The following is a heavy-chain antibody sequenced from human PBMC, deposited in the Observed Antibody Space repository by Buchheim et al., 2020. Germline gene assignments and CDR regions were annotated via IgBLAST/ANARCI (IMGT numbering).Heavy chain of an antibody. J-gene: IGHJ6*02. Sequence: QVQLVESGGGVVQPGRSLRLSCAASGFTFSSYAMHWVRQAPGKGLEWVAVISYDGSNKYYADSVKGRFTISRDNSKNTLYLQMNSLRAEDTAVYYCARGGGYDFWSGHYYYYGMDVWGQGTT. D-gene: IGHD3-3*01. CDR2: ISYDGSNK. CDR1: GFTFSSYA. V-gene: IGHV3-30-3*01. CDR3: ARGGGYDFWSGHYYYYGMDV.